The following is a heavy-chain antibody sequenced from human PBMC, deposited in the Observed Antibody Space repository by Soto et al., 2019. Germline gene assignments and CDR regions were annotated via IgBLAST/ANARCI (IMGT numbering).Heavy chain of an antibody. CDR1: GYNFNTYG. Sequence: QVQLMQSGAEVRRPGTSMRISCTTSGYNFNTYGIIWVRQAPGQGLELMGWISGYNGYTKYAQNFEDRVTLSTDPSTSTAFLELRNRRSGDTALYFCARDRDYSHTDADIDYWGQGTLVTVSS. D-gene: IGHD3-16*01. CDR3: ARDRDYSHTDADIDY. V-gene: IGHV1-18*01. CDR2: ISGYNGYT. J-gene: IGHJ4*02.